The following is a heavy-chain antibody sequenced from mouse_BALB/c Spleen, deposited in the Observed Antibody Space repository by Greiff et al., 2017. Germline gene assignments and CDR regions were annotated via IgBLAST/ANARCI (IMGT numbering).Heavy chain of an antibody. CDR1: GYSITSDYA. Sequence: EVKLMESGPGLVKPSQSLSLTCTVTGYSITSDYAWNWIRQFPGNKLEWMGYISYSGSTSYNPSLKSRISITRDTSKNQFFLQLNSVTTEDTATYYCARSLYYCSRGGYFDVWGAGTTVTVSS. J-gene: IGHJ1*01. CDR2: ISYSGST. CDR3: ARSLYYCSRGGYFDV. V-gene: IGHV3-2*02. D-gene: IGHD1-1*01.